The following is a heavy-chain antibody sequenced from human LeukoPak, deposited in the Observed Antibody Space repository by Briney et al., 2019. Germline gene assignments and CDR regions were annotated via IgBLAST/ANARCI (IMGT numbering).Heavy chain of an antibody. D-gene: IGHD2-21*02. CDR1: GFTFSSYA. CDR3: ARDWSRIVVVTAIRADY. J-gene: IGHJ4*02. V-gene: IGHV3-30-3*01. Sequence: GGSLRLSCAASGFTFSSYAMHWVRQAPGKGLEWVAVISYDGSNKYYADSVKGRFTISRDNSKNTLYLQMNSLRAEDTAVYYCARDWSRIVVVTAIRADYWGQGTLVTVSS. CDR2: ISYDGSNK.